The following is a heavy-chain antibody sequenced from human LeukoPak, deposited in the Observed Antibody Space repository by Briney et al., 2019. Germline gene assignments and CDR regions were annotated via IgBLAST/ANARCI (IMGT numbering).Heavy chain of an antibody. CDR2: ISAHNGNT. J-gene: IGHJ3*02. CDR1: GYTFTSYG. D-gene: IGHD3-22*01. CDR3: ASSGLTMIVAGPEAFDI. Sequence: GASVKVSCKASGYTFTSYGISWVRQAPGQGLEWMGWISAHNGNTNYAQKLQGRVTMTTDTSTSTAYMELRSLRSDDTAVYYCASSGLTMIVAGPEAFDIWGQGTMVTVSS. V-gene: IGHV1-18*01.